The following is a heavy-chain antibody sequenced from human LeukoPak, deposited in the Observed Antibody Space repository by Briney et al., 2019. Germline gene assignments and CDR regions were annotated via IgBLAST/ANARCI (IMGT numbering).Heavy chain of an antibody. D-gene: IGHD2-2*01. Sequence: ASVKVSCKASGYTFTSYGISWVRQAPGQGLEWMGWISAYNGNTNYAQKLQGRVTMTRDTSISTAYMELSRLRSDDTAVYYCARDQMGYCSSTSCYFYYYYYMDVWGKGTTVTVSS. V-gene: IGHV1-18*01. CDR1: GYTFTSYG. CDR3: ARDQMGYCSSTSCYFYYYYYMDV. J-gene: IGHJ6*03. CDR2: ISAYNGNT.